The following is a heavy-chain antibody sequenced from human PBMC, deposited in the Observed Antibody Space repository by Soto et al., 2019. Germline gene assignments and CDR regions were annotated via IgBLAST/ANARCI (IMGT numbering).Heavy chain of an antibody. V-gene: IGHV3-7*03. J-gene: IGHJ4*02. Sequence: QLVESGGGLVQPGGSLRLSCEASGFTFRGYWMSWVRQAPGKGLVWVADIKHDGSVQYYVDSVKGRFTISRDNAKKLLYLQMNGLRAEDTALYYCARATYSNAWYRFDLWGQGTLVTVSS. CDR2: IKHDGSVQ. CDR3: ARATYSNAWYRFDL. D-gene: IGHD4-4*01. CDR1: GFTFRGYW.